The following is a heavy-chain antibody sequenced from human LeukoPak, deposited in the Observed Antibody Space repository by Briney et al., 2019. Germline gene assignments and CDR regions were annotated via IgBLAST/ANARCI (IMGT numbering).Heavy chain of an antibody. CDR2: ISYDGSNK. CDR1: GFTFSSYG. V-gene: IGHV3-30*18. D-gene: IGHD3-10*01. CDR3: AKDREGYYGSGSYYTYIDY. J-gene: IGHJ4*02. Sequence: PGGSLRLSCAASGFTFSSYGMHWVRQAPGKGLERVAVISYDGSNKYYADSVKGRFTISRDNSKNTLYLQMNSLRAEDTAVYYCAKDREGYYGSGSYYTYIDYWGQGTLVTVSS.